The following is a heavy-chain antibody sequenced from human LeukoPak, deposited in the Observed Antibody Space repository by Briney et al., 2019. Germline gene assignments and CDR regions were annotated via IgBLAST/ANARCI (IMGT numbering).Heavy chain of an antibody. CDR2: IYYRGST. Sequence: SETLSLTCTVSGGSISSYYWSWIRQPPGKGLEWIGYIYYRGSTNYNPSLKSRLTISVDTSKNQFSLKLSSVTAADTAVYYCAREDSGSYYNYYYFYMDVWGKGTTVTISS. CDR1: GGSISSYY. J-gene: IGHJ6*03. CDR3: AREDSGSYYNYYYFYMDV. D-gene: IGHD3-10*01. V-gene: IGHV4-59*12.